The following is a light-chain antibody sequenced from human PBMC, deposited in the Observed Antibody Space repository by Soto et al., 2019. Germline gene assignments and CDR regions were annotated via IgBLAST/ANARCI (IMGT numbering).Light chain of an antibody. V-gene: IGLV1-44*01. CDR2: TDN. Sequence: QAVVTQPPSASGTPGQRATISCSGSNSNIGSNPVNWYQQLPGTAPKLLIHTDNQRPSGVPDRFSGSKSGTSASLAISGLQSEDEADYYCAAWDDSLNGHVLFGGGTKLTVL. CDR1: NSNIGSNP. J-gene: IGLJ2*01. CDR3: AAWDDSLNGHVL.